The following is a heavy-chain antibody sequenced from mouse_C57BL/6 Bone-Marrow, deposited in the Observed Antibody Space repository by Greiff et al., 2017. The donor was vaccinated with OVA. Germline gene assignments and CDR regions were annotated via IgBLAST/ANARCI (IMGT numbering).Heavy chain of an antibody. CDR1: GYTFTDYY. V-gene: IGHV1-26*01. CDR3: AREGDYGNYDDFYFDY. Sequence: VQLQQSGPELVKPGASVKISCKASGYTFTDYYMNWVKQSHGKSLEWIGDINPNNGGTSYNQKFKGKATLTVDQSSSTAYMQLNSLTSEDSAVYYCAREGDYGNYDDFYFDYWGQGTTLTVSS. D-gene: IGHD2-1*01. J-gene: IGHJ2*01. CDR2: INPNNGGT.